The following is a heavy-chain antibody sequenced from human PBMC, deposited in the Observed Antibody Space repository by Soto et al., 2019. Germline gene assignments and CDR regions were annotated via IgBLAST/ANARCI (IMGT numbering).Heavy chain of an antibody. CDR3: EQSPYMVGANGRYYYAMDV. D-gene: IGHD1-26*01. V-gene: IGHV2-5*02. CDR1: GFSLSTSGVG. J-gene: IGHJ6*02. Sequence: SGPTLVNPTQTLTLTCTFSGFSLSTSGVGVGWIRQPPGKALEWRALIYWDDDKRYSPSLKSRLTITKDTSKNQVVLTMTNMDPVDTATYYCEQSPYMVGANGRYYYAMDVWGQGTTVTVSS. CDR2: IYWDDDK.